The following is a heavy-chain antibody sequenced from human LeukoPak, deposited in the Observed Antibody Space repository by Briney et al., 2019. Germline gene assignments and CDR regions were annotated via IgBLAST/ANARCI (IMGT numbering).Heavy chain of an antibody. CDR1: GGTFSSYA. V-gene: IGHV1-69*04. D-gene: IGHD5-12*01. Sequence: SVKVSCKASGGTFSSYAISWVRQAPGQGLEWMGRIIPILGIANYAQKFQGRVTITADKSTSTAYMELSSLRSEDTVVYYCARDRGGYDFVYWGQGTLVTVSS. CDR3: ARDRGGYDFVY. CDR2: IIPILGIA. J-gene: IGHJ4*02.